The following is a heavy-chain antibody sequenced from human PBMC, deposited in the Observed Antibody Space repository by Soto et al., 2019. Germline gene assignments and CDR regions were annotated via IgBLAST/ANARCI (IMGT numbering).Heavy chain of an antibody. Sequence: QITLKESGPTLVKPTQTLTLTCTFSGFSLTNNGEAVGWFRQSPGKALEWLVLIYWDDDNRYNPTLRTRLSTTKDTSKNPEVLTLTNMDPVDTATYYCARYVATSPAGWFEPWGQGIPVTVSS. CDR2: IYWDDDN. CDR3: ARYVATSPAGWFEP. V-gene: IGHV2-5*02. D-gene: IGHD3-10*02. CDR1: GFSLTNNGEA. J-gene: IGHJ5*02.